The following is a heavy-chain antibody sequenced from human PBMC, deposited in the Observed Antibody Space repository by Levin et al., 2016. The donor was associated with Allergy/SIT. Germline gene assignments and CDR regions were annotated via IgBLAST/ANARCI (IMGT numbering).Heavy chain of an antibody. Sequence: WVRQAPGQGLEWMGIINPSGGRTSYAQKFQGRVTMTRDTSTSTVYMEMNSLRAEDTAVYYCARRKIWFGEWKDAFDIWGQGTMVTVSS. V-gene: IGHV1-46*01. CDR3: ARRKIWFGEWKDAFDI. CDR2: INPSGGRT. D-gene: IGHD3-10*01. J-gene: IGHJ3*02.